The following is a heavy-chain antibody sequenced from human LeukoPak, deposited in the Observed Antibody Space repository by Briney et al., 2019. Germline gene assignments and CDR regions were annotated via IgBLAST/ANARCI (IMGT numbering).Heavy chain of an antibody. CDR1: GYTFTRYY. J-gene: IGHJ4*02. Sequence: ASVKVSCKASGYTFTRYYMHWVRQAPGQGLEWMGRINPNRGGTNYAQKFQGRVTMTRDTSISTAYMELSRLRSDDTAVYYCARASHYYDSSGYSYWGQETLVTVSS. D-gene: IGHD3-22*01. CDR3: ARASHYYDSSGYSY. CDR2: INPNRGGT. V-gene: IGHV1-2*06.